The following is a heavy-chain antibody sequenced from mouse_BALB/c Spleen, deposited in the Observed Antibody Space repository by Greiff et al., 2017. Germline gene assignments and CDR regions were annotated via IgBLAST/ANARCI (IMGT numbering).Heavy chain of an antibody. J-gene: IGHJ4*01. V-gene: IGHV1S81*02. CDR1: GYTFTSYW. CDR3: ARPALYAMDD. CDR2: INPSNGRT. Sequence: QVQLQQPGAELVKPGASVKLSCKASGYTFTSYWMHWVKQRPGQGLEWIGEINPSNGRTNYNEKFKSKATLTVDKSSSTAYMQLSSLTSEDSAVYYCARPALYAMDDWGQGTSVTVSS.